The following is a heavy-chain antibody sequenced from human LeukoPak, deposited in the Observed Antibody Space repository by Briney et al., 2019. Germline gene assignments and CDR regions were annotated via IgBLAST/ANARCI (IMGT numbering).Heavy chain of an antibody. J-gene: IGHJ4*02. CDR2: FTTSGDT. Sequence: GGSLRLSCVGSGFIFYNYALHWVRQAPGKGLEWVSSFTTSGDTYYGDSVKGRFTVSSDDSKNTLYLQMHSLRAEDTAVYYCAKVANTGSPYFFDFWGQGTLDTVSS. V-gene: IGHV3-23*01. D-gene: IGHD1-26*01. CDR3: AKVANTGSPYFFDF. CDR1: GFIFYNYA.